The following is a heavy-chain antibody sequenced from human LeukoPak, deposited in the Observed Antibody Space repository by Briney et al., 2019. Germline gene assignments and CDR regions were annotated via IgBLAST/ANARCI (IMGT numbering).Heavy chain of an antibody. Sequence: GRSLRLSCAASGFTFSNYWMSWVRQAPGKGLEWVANIKQDGSEKYYVGSVKGRFTISRDNAKNSLYLQMNSLRVEDTAVYYCARDLGSGSYQTQDYYYYYMDVWGKGTTVTVSS. CDR2: IKQDGSEK. J-gene: IGHJ6*03. D-gene: IGHD1-26*01. V-gene: IGHV3-7*01. CDR3: ARDLGSGSYQTQDYYYYYMDV. CDR1: GFTFSNYW.